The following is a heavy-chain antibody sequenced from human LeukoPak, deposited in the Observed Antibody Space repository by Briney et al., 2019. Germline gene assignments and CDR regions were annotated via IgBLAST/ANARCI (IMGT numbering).Heavy chain of an antibody. J-gene: IGHJ4*02. CDR2: INQDGSEK. V-gene: IGHV3-7*01. CDR1: GLTFTEYW. D-gene: IGHD6-13*01. Sequence: GGSLRLSCAASGLTFTEYWMNWVRQAPGKGLEWVASINQDGSEKYYVDSVKGRFTISRDNAQNSLYLQMSYLRAEDTAMFYCARDGVAAGLYFDLWGQGTLVTVSS. CDR3: ARDGVAAGLYFDL.